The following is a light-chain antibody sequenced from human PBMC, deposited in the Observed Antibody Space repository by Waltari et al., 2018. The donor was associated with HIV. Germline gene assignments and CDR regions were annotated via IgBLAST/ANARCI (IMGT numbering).Light chain of an antibody. CDR3: QQYEDWPRT. CDR1: QSTSSL. J-gene: IGKJ2*01. V-gene: IGKV3-15*01. Sequence: EIVMPQSPATLSVSPGERATLSCKASQSTSSLLAWYQQKPGQTPRQLIYDASTRATGVPARFSGSGSGAEFTLTISRLQSEDFAIDYCQQYEDWPRTFGQGTKLEIK. CDR2: DAS.